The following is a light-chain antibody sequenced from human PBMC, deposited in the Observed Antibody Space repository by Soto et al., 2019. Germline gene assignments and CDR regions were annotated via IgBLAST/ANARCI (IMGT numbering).Light chain of an antibody. V-gene: IGKV1D-13*01. J-gene: IGKJ3*01. CDR2: DAS. CDR3: QQYHNFPFT. CDR1: QAVSRG. Sequence: AVQLTQFPSSLSASVGDRITITCRASQAVSRGFAWYQQKPGKPPRLLIYDASILEPGVPSTFSGSGSGTDFTLTISSLKLEDFTTYFCQQYHNFPFTFGPGTK.